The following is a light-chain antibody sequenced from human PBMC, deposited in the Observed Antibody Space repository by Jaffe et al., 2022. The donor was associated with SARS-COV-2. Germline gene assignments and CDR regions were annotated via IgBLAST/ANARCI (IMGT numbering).Light chain of an antibody. CDR2: EVN. J-gene: IGLJ1*01. CDR3: SSYADSNTYV. V-gene: IGLV2-8*01. Sequence: QSALTQPPSASGSPGQSVTISCTGTSSDVGGYNYVSWYQQHPGKAPKLIVYEVNKRPSGVPDRFSASKSDNTASLTVSGLQAEDEADYYCSSYADSNTYVFGTGTTVTVL. CDR1: SSDVGGYNY.